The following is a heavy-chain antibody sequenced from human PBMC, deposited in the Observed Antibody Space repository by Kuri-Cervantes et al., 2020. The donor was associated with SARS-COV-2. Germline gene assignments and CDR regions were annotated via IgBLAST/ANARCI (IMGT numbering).Heavy chain of an antibody. Sequence: ASVKVSCKASGYTFTGYHMHWVRQAPGQGLEWMGWINPNSGGTNYAQKFQGWVTMTRDTSISTVYMELSRLRSDDTAVYYCTRSTTFRRLVVISQGGPFDIWGQGTMVTVSS. V-gene: IGHV1-2*04. J-gene: IGHJ3*02. D-gene: IGHD3-22*01. CDR1: GYTFTGYH. CDR3: TRSTTFRRLVVISQGGPFDI. CDR2: INPNSGGT.